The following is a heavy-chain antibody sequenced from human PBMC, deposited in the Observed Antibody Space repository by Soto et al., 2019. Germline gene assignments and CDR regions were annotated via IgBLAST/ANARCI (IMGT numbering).Heavy chain of an antibody. V-gene: IGHV3-23*01. D-gene: IGHD6-19*01. CDR1: GFTFSSYA. J-gene: IGHJ4*02. Sequence: GGSLRLSCAASGFTFSSYAMSCVRQAPGKGLEWVPAISGSGGSTYYADSVKGRFTISRDYSKNTLYLQMNSLRAEDTAVYYCAKDPYSSGWYRVYDYWGQGTLVTVSS. CDR2: ISGSGGST. CDR3: AKDPYSSGWYRVYDY.